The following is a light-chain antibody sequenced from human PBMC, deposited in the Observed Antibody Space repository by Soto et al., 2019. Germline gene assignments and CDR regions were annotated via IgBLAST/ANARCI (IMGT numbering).Light chain of an antibody. CDR1: QSVSSY. J-gene: IGKJ4*01. Sequence: EIVLTQSPATLSLSPGEIATLSCRASQSVSSYLASYQQKPGQAPRLLIYDASNRATGIPARFSGSGSGTDFTLTISSLEPEDFAVYYCQQRSNWPLTFGGGTKVEIK. V-gene: IGKV3-11*01. CDR3: QQRSNWPLT. CDR2: DAS.